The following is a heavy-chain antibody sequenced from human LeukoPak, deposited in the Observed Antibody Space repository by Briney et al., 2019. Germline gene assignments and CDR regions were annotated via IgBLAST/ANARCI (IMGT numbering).Heavy chain of an antibody. D-gene: IGHD3-22*01. CDR2: IYTSGST. CDR1: GYSISSGYY. CDR3: ARQVGSFTMMP. Sequence: PSETLSLTCTVSGYSISSGYYWGWIRQPAGKGLEWIGRIYTSGSTNYNPSLKSRVTMSVDRSKNQFSLNLTSVTAADTAVYYCARQVGSFTMMPWGQGSLVTVSS. V-gene: IGHV4-4*07. J-gene: IGHJ5*02.